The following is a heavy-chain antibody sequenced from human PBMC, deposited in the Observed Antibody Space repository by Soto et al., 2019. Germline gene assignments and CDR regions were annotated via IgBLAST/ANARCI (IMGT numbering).Heavy chain of an antibody. V-gene: IGHV4-39*01. D-gene: IGHD2-2*03. CDR1: GGSISSSSYY. Sequence: SETLSLTCTVSGGSISSSSYYWGWIRQPPGKGLEWIGSIYYSGSTYYNPSLKSRVTISVDTSKNQFSLKLSSVTAADTAVYYCARRKMDPKVFDYWGHGTLITVSS. CDR2: IYYSGST. CDR3: ARRKMDPKVFDY. J-gene: IGHJ4*01.